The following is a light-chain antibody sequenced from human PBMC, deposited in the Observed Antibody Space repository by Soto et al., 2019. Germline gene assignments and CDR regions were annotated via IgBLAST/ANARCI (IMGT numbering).Light chain of an antibody. CDR1: QSVSNNY. V-gene: IGKV3-20*01. J-gene: IGKJ4*02. CDR3: HQYGSLGT. CDR2: GAS. Sequence: EIVLTQSPGTLSLSPGERATLACRASQSVSNNYLAWYQQKPGQAPRLLIYGASNRATGIPDRFSGSGSGTDFTLNISRLEPEDFAVYSCHQYGSLGTFGRGVKVDI.